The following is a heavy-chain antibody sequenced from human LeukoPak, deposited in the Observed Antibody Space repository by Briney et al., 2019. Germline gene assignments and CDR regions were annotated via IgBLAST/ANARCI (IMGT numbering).Heavy chain of an antibody. CDR3: ARLGGIFYGWFDP. J-gene: IGHJ5*02. D-gene: IGHD3-10*01. Sequence: PSETLSLTCTVSGGSISSSSYYWGWIRQPPGKGLEWIGSIYYSGSTYYNPSLKSRVTISVDTSKNQFSLKLSSVTAADTAVYYCARLGGIFYGWFDPWGQGTLVTVSS. CDR2: IYYSGST. CDR1: GGSISSSSYY. V-gene: IGHV4-39*01.